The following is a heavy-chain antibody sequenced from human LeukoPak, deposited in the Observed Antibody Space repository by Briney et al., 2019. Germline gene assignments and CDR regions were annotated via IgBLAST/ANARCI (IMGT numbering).Heavy chain of an antibody. D-gene: IGHD6-19*01. CDR2: IYHSGST. Sequence: PSGTLSLTCAVSGGSISSSNWWSWVRQPPGKGLEWIGEIYHSGSTNYNPSLKSRVTISVDKSKNQFSLKLSSVTAADTAVYYCARDEAVAGTGNWFDPWGQGTLVTVSS. V-gene: IGHV4-4*02. J-gene: IGHJ5*02. CDR3: ARDEAVAGTGNWFDP. CDR1: GGSISSSNW.